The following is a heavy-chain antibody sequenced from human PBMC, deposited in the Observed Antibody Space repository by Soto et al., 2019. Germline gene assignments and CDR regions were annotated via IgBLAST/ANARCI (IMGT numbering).Heavy chain of an antibody. J-gene: IGHJ6*04. Sequence: PGGSLRLSCAASGFSFSISPMHWVRQAPGKGPEWVALISYDGTNKFYADSVKGRFTISRDNSKSTLYLQVDSLRPEDAAVYYCEKDGKREDIVVVPAAIPYYYYGMEVWGKATTVNVSS. CDR3: EKDGKREDIVVVPAAIPYYYYGMEV. V-gene: IGHV3-30-3*01. CDR1: GFSFSISP. D-gene: IGHD2-2*01. CDR2: ISYDGTNK.